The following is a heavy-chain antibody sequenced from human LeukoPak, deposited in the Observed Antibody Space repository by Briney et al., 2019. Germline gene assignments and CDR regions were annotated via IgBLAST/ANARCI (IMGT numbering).Heavy chain of an antibody. CDR1: GFTVSNNY. D-gene: IGHD4-17*01. V-gene: IGHV3-53*01. CDR2: IYGGDT. CDR3: AKELDYATYGYYFDY. Sequence: GGSLRLSCAGSGFTVSNNYMSWVRQAPGKGLEWVSLIYGGDTYYSDSVRGRFTISRDNSRNTLYLQMNSLRADDTAVYYCAKELDYATYGYYFDYWGQGTLVTVSS. J-gene: IGHJ4*02.